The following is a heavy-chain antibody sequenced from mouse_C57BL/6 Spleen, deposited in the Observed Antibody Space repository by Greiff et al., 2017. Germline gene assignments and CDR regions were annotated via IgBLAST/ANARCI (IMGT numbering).Heavy chain of an antibody. CDR3: AREGTAQATGIAY. V-gene: IGHV1-19*01. J-gene: IGHJ3*01. CDR2: IIPYNGGT. CDR1: GYTFTDYY. Sequence: EVQLQQSGPVLVKPGASVKMSCKASGYTFTDYYMNWVKQSHGKSLEWIGVIIPYNGGTSYNQKFKGKVTLTVDKSSSTAYMELNSLSSEDSAVYYCAREGTAQATGIAYWGQGTLVTVSA. D-gene: IGHD3-2*02.